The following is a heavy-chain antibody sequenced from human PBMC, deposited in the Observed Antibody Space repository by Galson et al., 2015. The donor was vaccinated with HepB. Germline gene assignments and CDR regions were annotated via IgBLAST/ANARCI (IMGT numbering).Heavy chain of an antibody. D-gene: IGHD1-14*01. Sequence: SVKVSCKVSGGTFSSSGISWVRQAPGQGLEWVGGVIPFFGTANYAQKFQGRVTITADESTSTAYMELRRLRSDDTATYYCAKDTGGANYYYYYMDVWGEGTTVTVSS. CDR3: AKDTGGANYYYYYMDV. V-gene: IGHV1-69*13. CDR2: VIPFFGTA. J-gene: IGHJ6*03. CDR1: GGTFSSSG.